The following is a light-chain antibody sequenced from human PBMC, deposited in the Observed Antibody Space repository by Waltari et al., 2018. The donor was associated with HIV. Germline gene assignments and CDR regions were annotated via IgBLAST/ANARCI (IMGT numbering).Light chain of an antibody. CDR2: STS. V-gene: IGKV1-27*01. J-gene: IGKJ3*01. CDR3: QRTYNASIT. Sequence: DIQLTQSPSSLSASVGDRVTITCRVSHGISSWLNWYRQEPGRAPKFLIYSTSNLQSGFPSRFSGSGSGTEFSLTISSLQPEDVASYSGQRTYNASITFGPGTKVEIK. CDR1: HGISSW.